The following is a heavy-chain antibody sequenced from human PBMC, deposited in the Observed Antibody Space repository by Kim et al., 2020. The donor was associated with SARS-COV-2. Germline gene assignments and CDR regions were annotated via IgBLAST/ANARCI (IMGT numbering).Heavy chain of an antibody. J-gene: IGHJ4*02. CDR3: AKADSSGSHFDY. CDR1: GFTFSSYG. CDR2: ISYDGSNK. V-gene: IGHV3-30*18. D-gene: IGHD3-22*01. Sequence: GGSLRHSCAASGFTFSSYGMHWVRQAPGKGLEWVAVISYDGSNKYYADSVKGRFTISRDNSKNTLYLQMNSLRAEDTAVYYCAKADSSGSHFDYWGQGTLVTVSS.